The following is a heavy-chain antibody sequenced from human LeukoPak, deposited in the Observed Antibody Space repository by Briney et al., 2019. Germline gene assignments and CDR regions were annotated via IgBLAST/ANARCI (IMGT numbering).Heavy chain of an antibody. CDR2: IYYSGST. CDR3: ARLRGGSSPEADAFDI. J-gene: IGHJ3*02. V-gene: IGHV4-39*07. Sequence: SETLSLTCTLSGGSISSTNDYWGWIRQPPGRGLEWIGNIYYSGSTFYNPSLKSRVTISVDTSKNQFSLKLSSVTAADTAVYYCARLRGGSSPEADAFDIWGQGTMVTVSS. CDR1: GGSISSTNDY. D-gene: IGHD2-15*01.